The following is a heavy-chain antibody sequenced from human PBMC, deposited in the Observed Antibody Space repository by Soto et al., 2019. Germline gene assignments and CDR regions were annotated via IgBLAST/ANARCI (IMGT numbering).Heavy chain of an antibody. CDR1: GYTFSIYG. Sequence: ASVKVSCKASGYTFSIYGITWVRQAPGQGLEWMGWISAHTGITNYAQEFKGRVTMTTDTFTSTASMELRSLKSDDTAVYYCARVPGRWGNSYGMDVWGQGTTVTVSS. CDR2: ISAHTGIT. D-gene: IGHD3-16*01. CDR3: ARVPGRWGNSYGMDV. J-gene: IGHJ6*02. V-gene: IGHV1-18*01.